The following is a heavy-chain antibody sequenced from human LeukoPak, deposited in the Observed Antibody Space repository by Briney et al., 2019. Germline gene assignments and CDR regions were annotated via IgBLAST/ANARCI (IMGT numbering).Heavy chain of an antibody. Sequence: PSETLSLTCTVSGGSISSSSYYWGWIRQPPGKGLEWIGSIYYSGSTYYNPSLKSRVTISVDTSKNQFSLKLSSVTAADTAVYYCARDRPRDDSDYWGQGTLVTVSS. V-gene: IGHV4-39*07. CDR1: GGSISSSSYY. CDR3: ARDRPRDDSDY. J-gene: IGHJ4*02. CDR2: IYYSGST.